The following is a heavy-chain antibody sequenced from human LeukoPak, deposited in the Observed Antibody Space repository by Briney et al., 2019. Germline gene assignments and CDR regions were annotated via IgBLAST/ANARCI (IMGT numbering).Heavy chain of an antibody. Sequence: PGGSLRLSCAASGFTFDDYGMSWVRQAPGKGLEWVSGINWNGGSTGYADSVKGRFTISRDNAKNSLYLQVNSLRAEDTALYYCARDLANTRGCSSTSCSPHWGQGTLVTVSS. J-gene: IGHJ4*02. CDR1: GFTFDDYG. CDR2: INWNGGST. V-gene: IGHV3-20*04. D-gene: IGHD2-2*01. CDR3: ARDLANTRGCSSTSCSPH.